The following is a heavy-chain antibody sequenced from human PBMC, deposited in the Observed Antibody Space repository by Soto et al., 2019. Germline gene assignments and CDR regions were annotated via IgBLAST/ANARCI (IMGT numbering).Heavy chain of an antibody. CDR2: ISYDGSNK. Sequence: AGGSLRLSCAASGFTFSSYAMHWVRPAPGKGLEWGAVISYDGSNKYYADSVKGRFTISRDNSKNTLYLQMKSLRAEDTAVYYCARETYYDFWSGPYYGMDVWGQGTTVTVSS. CDR3: ARETYYDFWSGPYYGMDV. V-gene: IGHV3-30-3*01. D-gene: IGHD3-3*01. J-gene: IGHJ6*02. CDR1: GFTFSSYA.